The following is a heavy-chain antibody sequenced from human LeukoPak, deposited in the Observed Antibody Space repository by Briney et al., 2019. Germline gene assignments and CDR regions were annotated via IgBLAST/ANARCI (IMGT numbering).Heavy chain of an antibody. V-gene: IGHV3-23*01. CDR3: AKDKYSSDWYESPFDY. CDR2: ISGSGGST. Sequence: GGSLRLSCAASGFTFSSYAMSWVRQAPGKGLEWVSAISGSGGSTYYADSVKGRFTISRDNSKNTLYLQMNSLRAEDTAVYYCAKDKYSSDWYESPFDYWGQGTLVTVSS. D-gene: IGHD6-19*01. J-gene: IGHJ4*02. CDR1: GFTFSSYA.